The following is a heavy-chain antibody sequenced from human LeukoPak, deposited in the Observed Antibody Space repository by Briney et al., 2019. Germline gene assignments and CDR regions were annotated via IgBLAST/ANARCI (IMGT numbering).Heavy chain of an antibody. Sequence: GGSLRLSCAASGYTFSSYWMSWVRRAPGKGLEWVANIKQDGSEKYYVDSVKGRFSISRDNAKNSMYLQMNSLRAEDTAVYYCATYYYDSTAHYPDYWGQGTLVTVSS. V-gene: IGHV3-7*05. CDR2: IKQDGSEK. CDR1: GYTFSSYW. D-gene: IGHD3-22*01. CDR3: ATYYYDSTAHYPDY. J-gene: IGHJ4*02.